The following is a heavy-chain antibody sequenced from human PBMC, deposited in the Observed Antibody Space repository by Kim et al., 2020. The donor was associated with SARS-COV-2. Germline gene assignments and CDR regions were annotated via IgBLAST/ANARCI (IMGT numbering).Heavy chain of an antibody. Sequence: GSVKGRFTISRDNAKNSLYLQMNSLRAEDTAVYYCARSRLEMATIYYFDYWGQGTLVTVSS. J-gene: IGHJ4*02. D-gene: IGHD5-12*01. CDR3: ARSRLEMATIYYFDY. V-gene: IGHV3-21*01.